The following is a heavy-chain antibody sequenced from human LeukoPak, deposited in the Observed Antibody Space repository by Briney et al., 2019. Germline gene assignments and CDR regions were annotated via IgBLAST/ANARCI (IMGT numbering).Heavy chain of an antibody. CDR2: IYASGNT. CDR3: ARQTIFGRGY. CDR1: GGSISSYY. J-gene: IGHJ4*02. V-gene: IGHV4-4*07. D-gene: IGHD3-3*01. Sequence: SETLSLTCTVSGGSISSYYWSWVRQPAGKGLEWIGRIYASGNTNYNPSLKGRVTMTVDTSKNQFSLKLSSVTAADTAVYYCARQTIFGRGYWGQGTLVTVSS.